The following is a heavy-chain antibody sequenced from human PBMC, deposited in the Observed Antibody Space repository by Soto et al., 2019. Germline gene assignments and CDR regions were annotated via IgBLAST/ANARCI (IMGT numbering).Heavy chain of an antibody. V-gene: IGHV5-10-1*01. CDR3: ASIGAIAAAGTSEYYYGMDV. CDR1: GYSFTSYW. D-gene: IGHD6-13*01. J-gene: IGHJ6*02. CDR2: IDPSDSYT. Sequence: PGESLKISCKGSGYSFTSYWIGWVRQMPGKGLEWMGRIDPSDSYTNYSPSFQGHVTISADKSISTAYLQWSSLKASDTAMYYCASIGAIAAAGTSEYYYGMDVWGQGTTVTVSS.